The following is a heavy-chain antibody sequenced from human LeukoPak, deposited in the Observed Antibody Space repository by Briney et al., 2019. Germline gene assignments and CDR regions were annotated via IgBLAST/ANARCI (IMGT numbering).Heavy chain of an antibody. CDR3: TREPPEWLALLDY. CDR1: GFTFGDYA. CDR2: IRSKAYGGTT. V-gene: IGHV3-49*04. J-gene: IGHJ4*02. Sequence: GGSLRLFCTASGFTFGDYAMSWVRQAPGKGLEWVGFIRSKAYGGTTEYAASVKGRFTTSRDDSKSIAYLQMNSLKTEDTAVYYCTREPPEWLALLDYWGQGTLVTVSS. D-gene: IGHD6-19*01.